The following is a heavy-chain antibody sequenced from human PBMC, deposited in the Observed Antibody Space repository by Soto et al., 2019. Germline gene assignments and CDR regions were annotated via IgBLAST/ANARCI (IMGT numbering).Heavy chain of an antibody. CDR2: INPNSGGT. D-gene: IGHD3-10*01. V-gene: IGHV1-2*04. J-gene: IGHJ6*02. CDR1: GYTFTGYY. Sequence: ASVKVSCKASGYTFTGYYMHWVRQAPGQGLEWMGWINPNSGGTNYAQKFQGWVTMTRDTSISTAYMELSRLRSDDTAVYYCARDGLLWFGEADYYYYYGMDVWGQGTTVTSP. CDR3: ARDGLLWFGEADYYYYYGMDV.